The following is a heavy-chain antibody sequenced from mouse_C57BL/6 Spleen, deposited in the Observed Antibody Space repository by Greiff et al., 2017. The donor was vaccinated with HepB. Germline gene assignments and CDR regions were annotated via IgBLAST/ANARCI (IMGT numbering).Heavy chain of an antibody. J-gene: IGHJ4*01. D-gene: IGHD2-13*01. V-gene: IGHV2-6*01. Sequence: VKLMESGPGLVAPSQSLSITCTVSGFSLTSYGVDWVRQSPGKGLEWLGVIWGVGSTNYNSALKSRLSISKDNSKSQVFLKMNSLQTDDTAMYCCASGRGLTNAMDYWGQGTSVTVSS. CDR1: GFSLTSYG. CDR3: ASGRGLTNAMDY. CDR2: IWGVGST.